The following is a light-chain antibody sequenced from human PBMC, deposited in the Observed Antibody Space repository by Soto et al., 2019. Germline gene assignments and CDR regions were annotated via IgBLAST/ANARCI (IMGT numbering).Light chain of an antibody. CDR3: QSYDCSLSGYVV. V-gene: IGLV1-40*01. Sequence: QSVLTQPPSVSGAPGQRVTISCTGSSSNIGAGYDVHWYQQLPGTAPKLLIYGNSNRPSGVPDRFSGSKSGTSASLAITGLQAEDEADYYCQSYDCSLSGYVVFGGGIKLTVL. CDR1: SSNIGAGYD. CDR2: GNS. J-gene: IGLJ2*01.